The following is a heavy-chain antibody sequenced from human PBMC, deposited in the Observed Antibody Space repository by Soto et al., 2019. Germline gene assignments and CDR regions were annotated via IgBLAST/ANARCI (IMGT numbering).Heavy chain of an antibody. Sequence: QVQLVESGGDVVQSGRSLRLSCVGSGFNFGDYGMHWVRHTPGKGLEWVAVIGNDGAARFYGDSVKGRFTISRDNSMNTFFLQMSSLRPEDTAIYYCAKETIAVAGPNYFDFWGQGTQVTVSS. D-gene: IGHD6-19*01. CDR3: AKETIAVAGPNYFDF. CDR2: IGNDGAAR. CDR1: GFNFGDYG. J-gene: IGHJ4*02. V-gene: IGHV3-30*18.